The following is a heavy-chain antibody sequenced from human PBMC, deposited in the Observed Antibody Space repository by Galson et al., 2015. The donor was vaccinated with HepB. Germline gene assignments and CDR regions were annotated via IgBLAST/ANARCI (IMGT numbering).Heavy chain of an antibody. CDR2: VGGDGSIT. V-gene: IGHV3-74*03. CDR3: AREGNCAGGCYHFDS. Sequence: SLRLSCATSGFTFISYAMHWVRQIPGKGLVWVSRVGGDGSITMSADSVKDRFTISRDDAKNTLYLQMNSLRVKDTAVYYCAREGNCAGGCYHFDSWGQGTLVTVPS. J-gene: IGHJ4*02. D-gene: IGHD2-21*01. CDR1: GFTFISYA.